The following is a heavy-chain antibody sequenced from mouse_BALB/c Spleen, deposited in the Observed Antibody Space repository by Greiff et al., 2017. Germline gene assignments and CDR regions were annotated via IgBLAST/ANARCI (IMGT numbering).Heavy chain of an antibody. CDR3: ASAYGSTGYFDY. V-gene: IGHV3-6*02. CDR2: ISYDGSN. D-gene: IGHD1-1*01. J-gene: IGHJ2*01. CDR1: GYSITSGYY. Sequence: EVQVVESGPGLVKPSQSLSLTCSVTGYSITSGYYWNWIRQFPGNKLEWMGYISYDGSNNYNPSLKNRISITRDTSKNQFFLKLNSVTTEDTATYYCASAYGSTGYFDYWGQGTTLTVSS.